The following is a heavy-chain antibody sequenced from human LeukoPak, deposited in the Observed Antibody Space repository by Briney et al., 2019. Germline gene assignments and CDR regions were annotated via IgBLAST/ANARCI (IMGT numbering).Heavy chain of an antibody. CDR1: GFTFTGHN. CDR2: VSISSGTI. V-gene: IGHV3-48*04. CDR3: ARAMSTFGGVRNYFDS. D-gene: IGHD3-16*01. J-gene: IGHJ4*02. Sequence: GGSLRLSCAASGFTFTGHNMNWVRQAPGKGLEWVSFVSISSGTIYYADSVKGRFSISRDNAKSSLDLQMNSLRAEDTAVYYCARAMSTFGGVRNYFDSWGQGTLVTVSS.